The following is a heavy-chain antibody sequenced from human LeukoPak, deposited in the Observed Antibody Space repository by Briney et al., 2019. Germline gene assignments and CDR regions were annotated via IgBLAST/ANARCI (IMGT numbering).Heavy chain of an antibody. D-gene: IGHD1-26*01. CDR3: ARGVSSGSFNPFDY. J-gene: IGHJ4*02. CDR1: GFTFSNYS. Sequence: GGSLRLSCAATGFTFSNYSMNWVRQAPGKGLEWVSSISSSSSYIYYAASVKGRFTISRDNAKNSLYLQMNSLRAEDTAVYYCARGVSSGSFNPFDYWGQGTLVTVSS. CDR2: ISSSSSYI. V-gene: IGHV3-21*01.